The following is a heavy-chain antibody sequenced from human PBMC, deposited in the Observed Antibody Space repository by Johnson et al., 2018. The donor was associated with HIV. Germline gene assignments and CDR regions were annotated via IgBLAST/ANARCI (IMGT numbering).Heavy chain of an antibody. V-gene: IGHV3-20*04. J-gene: IGHJ3*02. CDR2: INWNGGST. D-gene: IGHD3-22*01. CDR1: GFTFDEYA. Sequence: EVQLVESGGGLVQPGGSLRLSCAASGFTFDEYAMSWVRQAPGKGLEWVSGINWNGGSTGYADSVKGRFTISRENAKNSLYLQMNSLSAEDTALYYCAKLPYYYDSSGYSDDAFDIWGQGTMVTVSS. CDR3: AKLPYYYDSSGYSDDAFDI.